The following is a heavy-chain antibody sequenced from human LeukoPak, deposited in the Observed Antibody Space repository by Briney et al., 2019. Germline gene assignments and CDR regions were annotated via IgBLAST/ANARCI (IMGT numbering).Heavy chain of an antibody. CDR1: GFTFSSYG. CDR2: IRYDGSNK. J-gene: IGHJ5*02. V-gene: IGHV3-30*02. CDR3: AKGGTAQNWFDP. Sequence: GGSLRLSCAASGFTFSSYGMHWVRQAPGKGLEWVTFIRYDGSNKNYADSVKGRFTISRDNSNNTLYLQMNSLRPEDTAVYYCAKGGTAQNWFDPWGQGTLVTVSS. D-gene: IGHD6-13*01.